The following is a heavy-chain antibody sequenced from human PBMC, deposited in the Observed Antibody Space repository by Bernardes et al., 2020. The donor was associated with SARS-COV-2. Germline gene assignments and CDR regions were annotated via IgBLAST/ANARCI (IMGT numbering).Heavy chain of an antibody. CDR2: INHSGST. CDR3: ARRPDFPLLGWPFDI. D-gene: IGHD2-21*01. CDR1: GGSFSGYY. V-gene: IGHV4-34*01. J-gene: IGHJ3*02. Sequence: WESLRLTCAVYGGSFSGYYWSWIRQPPGKGLEWIGEINHSGSTNYNPSLKSRVTISVDTSKNQFSLKLSSVTAADTAVYYCARRPDFPLLGWPFDIGGQGTMVTVSS.